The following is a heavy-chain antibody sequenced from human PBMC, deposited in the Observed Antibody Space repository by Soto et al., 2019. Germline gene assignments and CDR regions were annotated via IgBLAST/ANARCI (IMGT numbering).Heavy chain of an antibody. J-gene: IGHJ4*02. Sequence: QVQLVESGGGVVQPGRSLRLSCAASGFTFSSYGMHWVRQAPGKGLEWVAVISYDGSNKYYADSVKGRFTISRDNSKNTLYLQMNSLRAEDTAVYYCAKDSLGRYFDWSLYAPDYWGQGTLVTVSS. CDR2: ISYDGSNK. D-gene: IGHD3-9*01. V-gene: IGHV3-30*18. CDR1: GFTFSSYG. CDR3: AKDSLGRYFDWSLYAPDY.